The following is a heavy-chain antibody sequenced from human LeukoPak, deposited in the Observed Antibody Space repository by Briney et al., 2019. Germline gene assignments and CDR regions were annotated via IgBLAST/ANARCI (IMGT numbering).Heavy chain of an antibody. J-gene: IGHJ4*02. V-gene: IGHV3-23*01. CDR2: ISGSGGST. CDR1: GFTFSSYA. CDR3: AKTSKHTRDGGSYYGAYYFDY. D-gene: IGHD1-26*01. Sequence: GGPLRLSCAASGFTFSSYAMSWVRQAPGKGLEWVSAISGSGGSTYYADSVKGRFTISRDNSKNTLYLQMNSLRAEDTAVYYCAKTSKHTRDGGSYYGAYYFDYWGQGTLVTVSS.